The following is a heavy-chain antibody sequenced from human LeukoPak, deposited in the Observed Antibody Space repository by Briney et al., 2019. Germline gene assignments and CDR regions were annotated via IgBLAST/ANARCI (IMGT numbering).Heavy chain of an antibody. CDR1: GFTFSSYS. D-gene: IGHD4-17*01. J-gene: IGHJ6*03. Sequence: GGSLRLSCAASGFTFSSYSMNWVRQAPGKGLEWVSSISSSSSYIYYADSVKGRFTISRDNAKNSLYLQMNSLRAEDTAVYYCARVFRKSSQTTVTTRRYYYMDVWGKGTTVTVSS. V-gene: IGHV3-21*04. CDR2: ISSSSSYI. CDR3: ARVFRKSSQTTVTTRRYYYMDV.